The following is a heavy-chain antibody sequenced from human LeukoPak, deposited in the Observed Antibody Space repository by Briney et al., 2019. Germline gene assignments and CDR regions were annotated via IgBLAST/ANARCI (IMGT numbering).Heavy chain of an antibody. Sequence: GGSLRPSCAASGFTFNSYWMSWVRQAPGKGLEWVSSISSSSSYIYYADSVKGRFTISRDNAKNSLYLQMNSLRAEDTAVYYCARDYTMIVVEPYFDYWGQGTLVTVSS. CDR2: ISSSSSYI. D-gene: IGHD3-22*01. V-gene: IGHV3-21*01. CDR3: ARDYTMIVVEPYFDY. J-gene: IGHJ4*02. CDR1: GFTFNSYW.